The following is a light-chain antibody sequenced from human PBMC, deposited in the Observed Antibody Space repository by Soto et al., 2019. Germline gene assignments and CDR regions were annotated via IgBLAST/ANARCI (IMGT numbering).Light chain of an antibody. Sequence: QSVLTQPPSVSAAPGQKVTISCSGSSSNIGGNSVSWYQQLPGTAPKLLIYDDNKRPSGIPDRFSGSKSGTSASLAISGLQSEDEADYYCAAWDDSLNGPVFGTGTKVTVL. V-gene: IGLV1-51*01. CDR1: SSNIGGNS. CDR2: DDN. J-gene: IGLJ1*01. CDR3: AAWDDSLNGPV.